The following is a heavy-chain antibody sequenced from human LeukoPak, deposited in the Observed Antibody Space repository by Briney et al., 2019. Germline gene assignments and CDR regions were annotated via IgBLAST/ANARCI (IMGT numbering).Heavy chain of an antibody. V-gene: IGHV3-48*03. CDR3: ARESNVWETHGAVFWYFDL. J-gene: IGHJ2*01. CDR1: GFTFSSYE. CDR2: ISSSGSTI. D-gene: IGHD3-16*01. Sequence: PGGSLRLSCAASGFTFSSYEMNWVRQAPGKGLEWVSYISSSGSTIYYADSVKGRFTISRDNAKNSLYLQVNSLRAEDTAVYYCARESNVWETHGAVFWYFDLWGRGTLVTVSS.